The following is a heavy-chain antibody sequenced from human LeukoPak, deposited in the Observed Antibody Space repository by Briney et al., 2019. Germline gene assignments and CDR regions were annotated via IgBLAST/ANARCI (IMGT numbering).Heavy chain of an antibody. V-gene: IGHV5-51*01. J-gene: IGHJ6*02. D-gene: IGHD6-13*01. CDR1: GYSFTSYW. Sequence: KGGESLQISCKGSGYSFTSYWICWVRQMPGKGLEWMGIIYPGDSDTRYSPSFQGQVTISADKSISTAYLQWSSLKASDTAMYYCSRQLVGFRRGFYGMDVWGQGNTVTVSS. CDR2: IYPGDSDT. CDR3: SRQLVGFRRGFYGMDV.